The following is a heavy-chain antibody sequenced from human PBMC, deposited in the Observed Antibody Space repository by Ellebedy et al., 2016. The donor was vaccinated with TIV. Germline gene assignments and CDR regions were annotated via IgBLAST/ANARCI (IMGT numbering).Heavy chain of an antibody. CDR3: VRGGFCRSSTCYSVEGHWYFDL. V-gene: IGHV3-74*01. J-gene: IGHJ2*01. CDR2: LAPDGRA. D-gene: IGHD2-2*01. Sequence: GGSLRLSXAASGFTFSTYWMNWVRQAPGKGLLWVANLAPDGRAHYADSVRGRFTISRDNAKNTLYLHMDSLRAEDSAVYYCVRGGFCRSSTCYSVEGHWYFDLWGRGTLVTVSA. CDR1: GFTFSTYW.